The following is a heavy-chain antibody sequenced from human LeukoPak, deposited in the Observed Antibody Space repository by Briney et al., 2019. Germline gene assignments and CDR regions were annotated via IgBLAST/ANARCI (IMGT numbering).Heavy chain of an antibody. Sequence: SETLSLTCTVSGGSISSSSYYWGWIRQPPGKGLEWIGSIYYSGSTYYNPSLKSRVTISVDTSKSHFSLKLSSVTAADTAVYYCARVPSAFGSSWRTFDYWGQGTLVTVSS. D-gene: IGHD6-13*01. CDR2: IYYSGST. CDR1: GGSISSSSYY. V-gene: IGHV4-39*07. J-gene: IGHJ4*02. CDR3: ARVPSAFGSSWRTFDY.